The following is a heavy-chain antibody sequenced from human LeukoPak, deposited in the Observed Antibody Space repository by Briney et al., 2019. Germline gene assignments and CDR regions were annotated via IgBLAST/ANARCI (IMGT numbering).Heavy chain of an antibody. CDR3: ARCTGSYSYYFDY. J-gene: IGHJ4*02. CDR2: ISPSGSTI. D-gene: IGHD1-26*01. Sequence: GGSLRLSCAASGFIFSDYYMTWIRQAPGKGLEWVSYISPSGSTIFYADSVKGRFTISRDNSKKSLYLEVNSLRVEDTAVYFCARCTGSYSYYFDYWGQGSLVTVSS. V-gene: IGHV3-11*04. CDR1: GFIFSDYY.